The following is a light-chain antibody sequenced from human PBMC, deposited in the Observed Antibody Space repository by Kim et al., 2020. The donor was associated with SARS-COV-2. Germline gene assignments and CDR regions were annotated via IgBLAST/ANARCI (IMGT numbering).Light chain of an antibody. J-gene: IGLJ2*01. V-gene: IGLV4-69*01. Sequence: ASSGLTCTPSRGHANTAIDVHQQQPQKGPGCLMNLNSDGSHIKGNAIPDRFSVSSSGAARYLTSSGLQSEDEADYCCQAWGNGPWVFGGGTQLTVL. CDR1: RGHANTA. CDR2: LNSDGSH. CDR3: QAWGNGPWV.